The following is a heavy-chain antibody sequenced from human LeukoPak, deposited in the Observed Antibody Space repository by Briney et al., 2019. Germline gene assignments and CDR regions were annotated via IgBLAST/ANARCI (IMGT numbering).Heavy chain of an antibody. CDR2: IYYSGST. Sequence: SETLSLTCSVSGGSISSYYWNWIRQPPGKGLEWIGYIYYSGSTNYNPSLKSRVTISIDTSKNQFSLKLRSVTAADTAVYYCARSFQRAMVRGVIQRALLDYWGQGTLVTASS. J-gene: IGHJ4*02. CDR1: GGSISSYY. D-gene: IGHD3-10*01. CDR3: ARSFQRAMVRGVIQRALLDY. V-gene: IGHV4-59*01.